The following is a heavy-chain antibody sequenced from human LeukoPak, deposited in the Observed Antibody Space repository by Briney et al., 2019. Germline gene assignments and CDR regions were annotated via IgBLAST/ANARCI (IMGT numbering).Heavy chain of an antibody. D-gene: IGHD4-4*01. CDR3: ARYSNYTAGLDY. CDR1: GGSFSGYY. CDR2: INHSGST. Sequence: PSETLSLTCAVYGGSFSGYYWSWIRQPPGKGLEWIGEINHSGSTNYNPSLKSRVTISVDTSKNQFSLKLSSVTAADTAVYYCARYSNYTAGLDYWGQGTLVTVSS. J-gene: IGHJ4*02. V-gene: IGHV4-34*01.